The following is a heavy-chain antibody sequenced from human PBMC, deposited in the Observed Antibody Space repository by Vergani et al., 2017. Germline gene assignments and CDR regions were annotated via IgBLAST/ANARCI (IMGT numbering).Heavy chain of an antibody. CDR2: IWYDGSNK. Sequence: QVQLVESGGGVGQTGRSLRLSCAASGFTFSSYGMHWVRQAPGKGLEWVAGIWYDGSNKYYADSVKGRFTISRDNSKNKLYLQMNSLRAEDTAVYYCARERGDYGDYGAYYYYGMDVWGQGTTVTVSS. J-gene: IGHJ6*02. CDR3: ARERGDYGDYGAYYYYGMDV. CDR1: GFTFSSYG. V-gene: IGHV3-33*01. D-gene: IGHD4-17*01.